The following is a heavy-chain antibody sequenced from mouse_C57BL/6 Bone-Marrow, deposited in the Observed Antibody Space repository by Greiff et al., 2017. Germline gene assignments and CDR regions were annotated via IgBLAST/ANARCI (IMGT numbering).Heavy chain of an antibody. CDR2: INPGSGGT. D-gene: IGHD1-1*01. CDR1: GYAFTNYL. J-gene: IGHJ2*01. V-gene: IGHV1-54*01. Sequence: VQLVESGAELVRPGTSVKVSCKASGYAFTNYLIEWVKQRPGQGLEWIGVINPGSGGTNYNEKFKGKATLTADKSSSTAYMQLSSLTSEDSAVYFCARDGTTVVAWDYWGQGTTLTVSS. CDR3: ARDGTTVVAWDY.